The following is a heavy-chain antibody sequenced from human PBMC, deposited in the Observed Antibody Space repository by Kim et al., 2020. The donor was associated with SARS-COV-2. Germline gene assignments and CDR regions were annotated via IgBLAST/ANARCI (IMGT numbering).Heavy chain of an antibody. CDR3: ARERVAVADDYYFYGMGV. D-gene: IGHD6-19*01. CDR2: ISDDGSDK. J-gene: IGHJ6*02. CDR1: GFSFTSYG. Sequence: GGSLRLSCAATGFSFTSYGMHWVRQAPGKGLEWVASISDDGSDKSYGDSVKGRFTISRDNPKRTLFLQMISLRREDTAVYYCARERVAVADDYYFYGMGVWGQGTAVTVS. V-gene: IGHV3-30*03.